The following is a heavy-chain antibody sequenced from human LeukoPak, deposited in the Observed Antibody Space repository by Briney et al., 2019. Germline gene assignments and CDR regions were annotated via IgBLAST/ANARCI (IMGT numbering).Heavy chain of an antibody. CDR1: GFSFSSFS. CDR3: ARDLGYGSGPNY. Sequence: GGSLRLSCAASGFSFSSFSMNWVRQAPGKGLEWVSYTSGGSSFTYYVDSVKGRFTISRDNAKNSLYLQMNSLRAEDTAVYYCARDLGYGSGPNYWGQGTRVTVSS. D-gene: IGHD6-19*01. J-gene: IGHJ4*02. CDR2: TSGGSSFT. V-gene: IGHV3-21*01.